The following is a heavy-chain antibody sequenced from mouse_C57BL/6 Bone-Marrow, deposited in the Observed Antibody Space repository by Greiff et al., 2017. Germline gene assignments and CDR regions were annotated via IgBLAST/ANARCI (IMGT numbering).Heavy chain of an antibody. J-gene: IGHJ4*01. CDR2: IHPNSGST. D-gene: IGHD2-4*01. V-gene: IGHV1-64*01. CDR3: ARDDYDVCYAMDY. Sequence: VKLQESGAELVKPGASVKLSCKASGYTFTSYWLHWVKQRPGQGLEWIGMIHPNSGSTNYNEKFKSKATLTVDKSSSTAYMQLSSLTSEDSAVYYCARDDYDVCYAMDYWGQGTSVTVSS. CDR1: GYTFTSYW.